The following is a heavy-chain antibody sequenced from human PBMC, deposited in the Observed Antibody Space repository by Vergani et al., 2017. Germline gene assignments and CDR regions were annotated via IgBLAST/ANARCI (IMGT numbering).Heavy chain of an antibody. CDR3: SRDVYGDYVWDTGFFDY. CDR2: ISSSSSYV. Sequence: EVQLVESGGGLVKPGGSLRLSCAASGFTFSSYSMNWVRQAPGKGLEWVSFISSSSSYVSYADSVKGRFTISRDNAKNSLYLQMNSLRSEDTAVYYFSRDVYGDYVWDTGFFDYWGQGTLVTVSS. D-gene: IGHD4-17*01. CDR1: GFTFSSYS. V-gene: IGHV3-21*01. J-gene: IGHJ4*02.